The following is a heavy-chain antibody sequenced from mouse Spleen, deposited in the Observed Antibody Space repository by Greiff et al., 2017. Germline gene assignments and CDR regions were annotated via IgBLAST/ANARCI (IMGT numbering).Heavy chain of an antibody. J-gene: IGHJ2*01. CDR1: GYTFTSYD. CDR2: IYPRDGST. D-gene: IGHD1-1*01. CDR3: ARRGVTTVVATVDY. Sequence: VQRVESGPELVKPGASVKLSCKASGYTFTSYDINWVKQRPGQGLEWIGWIYPRDGSTKYNEKFKGKATLTVDTSSSTAYMELHSLTSEDSAVYFCARRGVTTVVATVDYWGQGTTLTVSS. V-gene: IGHV1-85*01.